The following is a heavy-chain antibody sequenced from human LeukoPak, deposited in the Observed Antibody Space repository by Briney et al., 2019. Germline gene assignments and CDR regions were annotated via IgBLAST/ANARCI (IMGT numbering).Heavy chain of an antibody. Sequence: SETLSLTCAVYGGSFSGYYWSWIRQPPGKGLEWIGEINRSGSTNYNPSLKSRVTISVDTSKNQFSLKLSSVTAADTAVYYCARGLPPQSDIVVVPAAVPYYFDYWGQGTLVTVSS. V-gene: IGHV4-34*01. CDR1: GGSFSGYY. J-gene: IGHJ4*02. CDR2: INRSGST. D-gene: IGHD2-2*01. CDR3: ARGLPPQSDIVVVPAAVPYYFDY.